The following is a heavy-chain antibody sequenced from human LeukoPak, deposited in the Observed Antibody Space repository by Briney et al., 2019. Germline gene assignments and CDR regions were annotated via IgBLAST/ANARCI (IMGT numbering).Heavy chain of an antibody. Sequence: TSETLSLTCAVYGGSFSGYYWSWIRQPPGKGLEWIGEINHSGSTNYNPSLKSRVTISVDTSKNQFSLKLSSVTAADTAVYYCARGILSLGSGFGVVTDYYYYYMDVWSKGTTVTVSS. CDR3: ARGILSLGSGFGVVTDYYYYYMDV. J-gene: IGHJ6*03. V-gene: IGHV4-34*01. D-gene: IGHD3-3*01. CDR2: INHSGST. CDR1: GGSFSGYY.